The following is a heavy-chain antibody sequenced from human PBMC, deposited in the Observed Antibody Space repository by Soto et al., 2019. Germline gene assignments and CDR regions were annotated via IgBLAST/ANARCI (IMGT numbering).Heavy chain of an antibody. J-gene: IGHJ4*02. CDR1: GGTFSSYA. V-gene: IGHV1-69*12. Sequence: QVQLVQSGAEVKKPGSSVKVSCKASGGTFSSYAISWVRQAPGQGLEWMGGIIPIFGTANYAQKFQGRVTITADESTSIADMELRSLRSEDTAVYYCAAPYGAGSYYNGFDYWGQGTLVTVSS. CDR3: AAPYGAGSYYNGFDY. CDR2: IIPIFGTA. D-gene: IGHD3-10*01.